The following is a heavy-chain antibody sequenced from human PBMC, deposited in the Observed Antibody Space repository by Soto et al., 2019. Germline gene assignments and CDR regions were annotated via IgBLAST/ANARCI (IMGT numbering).Heavy chain of an antibody. J-gene: IGHJ4*02. Sequence: QPGGSLRLSCTDSEFTFSFYWMHWVRQAPGKGLEWVAFIWHDGGNKFYAESVKGRFTISRDNSKNTLYLQMTSLSAEDTAMYYCARDGDVNTGFGKDYWGQGTLVTVSS. CDR1: EFTFSFYW. CDR2: IWHDGGNK. CDR3: ARDGDVNTGFGKDY. V-gene: IGHV3-33*08. D-gene: IGHD3-16*01.